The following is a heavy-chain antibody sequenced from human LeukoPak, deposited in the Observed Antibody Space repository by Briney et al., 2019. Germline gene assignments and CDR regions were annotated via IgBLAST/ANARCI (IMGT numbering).Heavy chain of an antibody. CDR1: GFTFSSYG. CDR2: FDSSDSYI. CDR3: ARAGGSYHPYYYYNMDV. J-gene: IGHJ6*03. V-gene: IGHV3-21*01. D-gene: IGHD1-26*01. Sequence: PGESLRLSCAASGFTFSSYGMNSVRQAPGKGLEWGSSFDSSDSYIYYADSGKGRFTISRDIAKNSLYLQMDSLRPEDTAVYYCARAGGSYHPYYYYNMDVWGKGTTVTVSS.